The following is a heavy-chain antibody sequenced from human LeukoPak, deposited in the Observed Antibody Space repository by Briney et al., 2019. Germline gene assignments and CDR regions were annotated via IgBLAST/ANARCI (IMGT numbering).Heavy chain of an antibody. D-gene: IGHD6-25*01. CDR1: GFTFSGSA. CDR2: IRSKANDYAT. Sequence: GGSLTLSCVTSGFTFSGSAMHWVRQASGKGLEWVARIRSKANDYATGYTDSVKGRFIISRDDSKNTAYLQMNSLRDEHSSVFYCARHPTRASTAPNSTFGYWGQGTRVTVSS. J-gene: IGHJ4*02. CDR3: ARHPTRASTAPNSTFGY. V-gene: IGHV3-73*01.